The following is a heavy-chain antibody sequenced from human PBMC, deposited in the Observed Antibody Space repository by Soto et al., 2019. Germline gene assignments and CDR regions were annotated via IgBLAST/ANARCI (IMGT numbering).Heavy chain of an antibody. V-gene: IGHV4-31*03. CDR3: AIYDSSGSRGFQH. CDR1: GGSISRGGYY. Sequence: QVQLQESGPGLVKPSQTLSLTCTVSGGSISRGGYYWSGIRQHPGKGLEWIGYIYYSGSTYYNPSLESRVTISVDTSKHQFSLKLSSVTAADTAVYYCAIYDSSGSRGFQHWGQGTLVTVSS. CDR2: IYYSGST. D-gene: IGHD3-22*01. J-gene: IGHJ1*01.